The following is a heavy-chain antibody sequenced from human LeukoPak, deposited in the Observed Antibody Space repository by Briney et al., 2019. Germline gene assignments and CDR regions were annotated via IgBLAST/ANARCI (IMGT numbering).Heavy chain of an antibody. CDR3: ATAYCGGDCESDY. Sequence: GASVKVSCKVSGYTLTVLSMHWVRQAPGKGLEWMGGFDPEDGETIYAQKFQGRVTMTEDTSTDTAYMELSSLRSEDTAVYYCATAYCGGDCESDYWGQGTLVTVSS. D-gene: IGHD2-21*02. V-gene: IGHV1-24*01. CDR1: GYTLTVLS. J-gene: IGHJ4*02. CDR2: FDPEDGET.